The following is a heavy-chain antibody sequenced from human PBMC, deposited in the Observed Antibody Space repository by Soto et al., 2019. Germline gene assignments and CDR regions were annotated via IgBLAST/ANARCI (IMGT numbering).Heavy chain of an antibody. J-gene: IGHJ4*02. CDR1: GFTFSSYA. CDR3: AKDPLDILTGYQYYFDY. Sequence: EVQLLESGGGLVQPGGSLRLSCAASGFTFSSYAMSWVRQAPGKGLEWVSAISGSGGSTYYADSVKGRFTISRDNSKNTLYLQMNSLRAEDTAVYYCAKDPLDILTGYQYYFDYWGQGTLVTVSS. V-gene: IGHV3-23*01. CDR2: ISGSGGST. D-gene: IGHD3-9*01.